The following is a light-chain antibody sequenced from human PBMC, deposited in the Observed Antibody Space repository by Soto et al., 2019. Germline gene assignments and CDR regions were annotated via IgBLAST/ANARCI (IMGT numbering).Light chain of an antibody. J-gene: IGKJ4*01. CDR3: QQYESFFPLT. CDR1: QSISSY. CDR2: AAS. Sequence: DIQMTQSPSSLSASVGDRVTITCRAGQSISSYLNWYQQKPGKAPKLLIYAASSLQSGVPSRFSGCGSGTDFTLTISSLQPDDFATYHCQQYESFFPLTFGGGTKVDIK. V-gene: IGKV1-39*01.